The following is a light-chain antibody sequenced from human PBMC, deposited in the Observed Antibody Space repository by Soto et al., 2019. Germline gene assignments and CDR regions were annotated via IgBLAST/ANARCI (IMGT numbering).Light chain of an antibody. Sequence: DIVMTQSPDSLAVSLAERATINCKASQSVLYSSNNKNYLAWYQQKPGQPPNLLIYWASTRESGVPDRFSGRGSGTDFTLTISSLQAEDVAVYYCQQYYTTLVTFGGGTKVEIK. J-gene: IGKJ4*01. CDR2: WAS. CDR1: QSVLYSSNNKNY. V-gene: IGKV4-1*01. CDR3: QQYYTTLVT.